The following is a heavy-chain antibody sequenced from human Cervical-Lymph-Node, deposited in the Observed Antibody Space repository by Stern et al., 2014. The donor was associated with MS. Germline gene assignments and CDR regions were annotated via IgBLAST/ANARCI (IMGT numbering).Heavy chain of an antibody. V-gene: IGHV1-69*06. D-gene: IGHD6-13*01. Sequence: VQLVQSGAEVKKPGSSVKVSCKTFGDTFINYAVSWVRQAPGLGLEWMGGIVPLFGTATYARKFRNRITLTADKSTNTTFMELRSLRFEDTAVYYCARELASSAQPFDYWGQGTLLTVSS. CDR2: IVPLFGTA. CDR3: ARELASSAQPFDY. J-gene: IGHJ4*02. CDR1: GDTFINYA.